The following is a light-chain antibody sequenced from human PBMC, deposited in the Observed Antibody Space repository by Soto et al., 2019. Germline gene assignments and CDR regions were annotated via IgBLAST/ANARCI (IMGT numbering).Light chain of an antibody. CDR1: SSDIGAYNY. CDR3: SSYTSSSTPEV. J-gene: IGLJ3*02. V-gene: IGLV2-14*01. CDR2: EVS. Sequence: QSVLTQPASVSGSAGQSITISCTGTSSDIGAYNYVSWYQQHPGKAPKLMIYEVSNRPSGVSNRFSASKSGNTASLTISGLQAEDEADYYCSSYTSSSTPEVFGGGTKVTVL.